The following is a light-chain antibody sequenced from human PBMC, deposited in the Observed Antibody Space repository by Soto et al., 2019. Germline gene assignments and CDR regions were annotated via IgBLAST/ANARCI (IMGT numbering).Light chain of an antibody. CDR2: GTS. CDR3: QEYGSSRT. Sequence: IVLTQSPGTLSFSPGERATLSCRASQSVSSSYLAWYQQKPGQAPRLLIYGTSSRATGIPDRFSGSGSGTDFTLTISRLEPEEFAVYYCQEYGSSRTFGQETKVDIK. V-gene: IGKV3-20*01. J-gene: IGKJ1*01. CDR1: QSVSSSY.